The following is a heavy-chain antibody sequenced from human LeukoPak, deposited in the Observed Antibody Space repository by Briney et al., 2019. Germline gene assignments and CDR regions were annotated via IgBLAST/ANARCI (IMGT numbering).Heavy chain of an antibody. J-gene: IGHJ3*02. CDR3: ALPYCSGGSCYSVGAFDI. D-gene: IGHD2-15*01. Sequence: SETLSLTCAVSGYSISSGYYWGWIRQPPGKGLEWIGGIYHSGSTYYNPSLKSRVTISVDTSKNQFSLKLSSVTAADTAVYYCALPYCSGGSCYSVGAFDIWGQGTMVTVSS. V-gene: IGHV4-38-2*01. CDR2: IYHSGST. CDR1: GYSISSGYY.